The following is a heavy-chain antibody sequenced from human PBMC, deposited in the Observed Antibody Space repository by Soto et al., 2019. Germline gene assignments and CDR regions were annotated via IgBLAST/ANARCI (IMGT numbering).Heavy chain of an antibody. D-gene: IGHD6-13*01. CDR1: GYTFTNHG. V-gene: IGHV1-18*01. Sequence: AASVKVSCKASGYTFTNHGISWVRQAPGEGLEWMGWISPYNGDTNNAQKFQGRVTMTTDTPTNTGFMELTRLTSDDTAVYYCARGGISSSEGLDYWGQGTLVTVSS. CDR2: ISPYNGDT. J-gene: IGHJ4*02. CDR3: ARGGISSSEGLDY.